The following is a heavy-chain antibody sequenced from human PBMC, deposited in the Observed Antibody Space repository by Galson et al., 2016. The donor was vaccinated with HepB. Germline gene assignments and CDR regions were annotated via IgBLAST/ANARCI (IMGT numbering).Heavy chain of an antibody. Sequence: FSFSSYSMNWIRQAPGKGLEWVSSITSRSNYIHYADSVKGRFTISRDNAKKSLYLQMNSLRVEDTAMYYCARDVSGYSGVQWGQGTLVTVS. CDR1: FSFSSYS. J-gene: IGHJ4*02. CDR2: ITSRSNYI. V-gene: IGHV3-21*01. D-gene: IGHD5-12*01. CDR3: ARDVSGYSGVQ.